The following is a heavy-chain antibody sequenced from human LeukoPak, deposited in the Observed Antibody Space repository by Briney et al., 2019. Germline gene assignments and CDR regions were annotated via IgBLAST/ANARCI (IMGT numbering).Heavy chain of an antibody. V-gene: IGHV4-38-2*01. J-gene: IGHJ4*02. CDR1: GYSISRGYY. CDR2: IYHSGST. Sequence: PSETLSLTRAVSGYSISRGYYWDWIRQPPGKGLDWIGSIYHSGSTYYNPSLKSRVTISVDTSKNQFSLKLSSVTAAYTAVYYCARTISVAGGDYWGQGTLVTVSS. D-gene: IGHD6-19*01. CDR3: ARTISVAGGDY.